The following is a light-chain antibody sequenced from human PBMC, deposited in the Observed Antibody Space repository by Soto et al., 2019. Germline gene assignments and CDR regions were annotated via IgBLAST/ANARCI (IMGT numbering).Light chain of an antibody. Sequence: DIQMTQSPSTLSASVGDRVTITCRASQSISTWLAWYQQKPGKAPNLLMYDASNLESGVPSRFSGSGSGTEFTLTISSLQPDDFATYYCQQYNSYSLWTFGQGTKMEIK. J-gene: IGKJ1*01. CDR2: DAS. CDR1: QSISTW. CDR3: QQYNSYSLWT. V-gene: IGKV1-5*01.